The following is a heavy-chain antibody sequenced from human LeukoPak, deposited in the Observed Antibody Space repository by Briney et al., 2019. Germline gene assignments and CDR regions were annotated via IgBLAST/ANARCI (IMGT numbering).Heavy chain of an antibody. CDR1: GFTFSSYA. V-gene: IGHV3-23*01. CDR3: AKDPTGAIVGATFDY. J-gene: IGHJ4*02. Sequence: AGGSLRLSCAASGFTFSSYAMSWVRQAPGKGLEWVSAISGSGGSTYYADSVKGRFTISRDNSKNTLYLQMNSLRAEDTAVYYCAKDPTGAIVGATFDYWGQGTLVTVSS. D-gene: IGHD1-26*01. CDR2: ISGSGGST.